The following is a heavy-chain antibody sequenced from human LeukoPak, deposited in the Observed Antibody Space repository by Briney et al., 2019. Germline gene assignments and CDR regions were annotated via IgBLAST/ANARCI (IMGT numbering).Heavy chain of an antibody. CDR1: GFTFSNYA. CDR3: ARTPQTFDY. V-gene: IGHV3-30*04. J-gene: IGHJ4*02. Sequence: GGSLRLSCAASGFTFSNYATNWVRQAPGKGLEWVAVISYDGRNKYYADSVKGRFTISRDNSKNTLYLQMNSLRPEDTAVYYCARTPQTFDYWGQGTLVTVSS. CDR2: ISYDGRNK.